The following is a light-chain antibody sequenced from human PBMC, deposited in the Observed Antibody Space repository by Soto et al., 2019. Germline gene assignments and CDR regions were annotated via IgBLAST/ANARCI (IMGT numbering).Light chain of an antibody. J-gene: IGKJ1*01. CDR1: QRVSAF. CDR3: LQDINYPWT. V-gene: IGKV1-6*01. Sequence: IQMTQSPSSLSASVGDRVTITCRASQRVSAFLNWYQQKPGEAPKLLIYDVSRLQSGVPSRFSGSGSGTDFTLIISSLQPEDSATYYCLQDINYPWTFGQGTKVDIK. CDR2: DVS.